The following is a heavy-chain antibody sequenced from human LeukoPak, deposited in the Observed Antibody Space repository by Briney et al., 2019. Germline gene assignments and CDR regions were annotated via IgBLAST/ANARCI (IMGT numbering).Heavy chain of an antibody. CDR1: GGSINTHY. J-gene: IGHJ6*02. Sequence: SETLSLTCTVSGGSINTHYWSWVRQPPGKGLEWIGYIYYSGGTNYNPSLKSRVTISVDTSKNQFSLNLSSVTAADTAVYYCARHLDGGPRPRLDYYGMDVWGQGTTVTISS. CDR2: IYYSGGT. V-gene: IGHV4-59*08. D-gene: IGHD1-1*01. CDR3: ARHLDGGPRPRLDYYGMDV.